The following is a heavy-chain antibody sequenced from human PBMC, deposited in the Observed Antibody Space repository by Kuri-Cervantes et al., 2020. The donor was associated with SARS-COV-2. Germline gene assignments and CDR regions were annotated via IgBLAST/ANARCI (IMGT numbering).Heavy chain of an antibody. V-gene: IGHV4-4*07. Sequence: SETLSLTCTVSGGSISSYYWSWIRQPAGKGLEWIGRIYTSGSTNYNPSLKSRVTMSVATSKNQFSLKLSSVTAADTAVYYCAREGYGATNWYFDLWGRGSLVTVSS. CDR1: GGSISSYY. J-gene: IGHJ2*01. CDR2: IYTSGST. CDR3: AREGYGATNWYFDL. D-gene: IGHD4-17*01.